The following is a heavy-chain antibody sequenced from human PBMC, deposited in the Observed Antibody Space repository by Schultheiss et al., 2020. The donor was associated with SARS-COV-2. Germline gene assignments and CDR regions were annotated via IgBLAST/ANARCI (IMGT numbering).Heavy chain of an antibody. J-gene: IGHJ6*02. CDR2: IWYDGSNK. V-gene: IGHV3-33*06. Sequence: GESLKISCAASGFTFSSYGMHWVRQAPGKGLEWVAVIWYDGSNKYYADSVKGRFTISRDNSKNTLYLQMNSLRAEDTAVYYCAKDQHCSSTSCPWGWYYYYGMDVWGQGTTVTVSS. D-gene: IGHD2-2*01. CDR3: AKDQHCSSTSCPWGWYYYYGMDV. CDR1: GFTFSSYG.